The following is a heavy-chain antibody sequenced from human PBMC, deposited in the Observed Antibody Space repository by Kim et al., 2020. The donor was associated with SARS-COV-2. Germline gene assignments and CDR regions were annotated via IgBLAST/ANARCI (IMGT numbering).Heavy chain of an antibody. CDR2: IYYSGST. CDR3: ARTLYCSSISCQYYYMDV. D-gene: IGHD2-2*01. CDR1: GGSISSYY. Sequence: SGTLSLTCTVSGGSISSYYWSWIRQPPGKGLEWIGYIYYSGSTNYNPSLKSRVTISVDTSKNQFSLKLSSVTAAATAVYYCARTLYCSSISCQYYYMDV. J-gene: IGHJ6*03. V-gene: IGHV4-59*08.